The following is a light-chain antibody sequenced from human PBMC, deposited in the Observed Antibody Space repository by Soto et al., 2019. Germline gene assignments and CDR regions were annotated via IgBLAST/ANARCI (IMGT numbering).Light chain of an antibody. CDR2: GPS. CDR3: QQYDDWLRLT. Sequence: EIVMTQPPATLSVSPGARATLSCMASQSVNIYLAWYQQKTGQAPRLLIFGPSSRATGIPARFSGSGSGKEFNLTISSLQSGDFAVYFCQQYDDWLRLTFGGGTKGEIK. CDR1: QSVNIY. J-gene: IGKJ4*01. V-gene: IGKV3D-15*01.